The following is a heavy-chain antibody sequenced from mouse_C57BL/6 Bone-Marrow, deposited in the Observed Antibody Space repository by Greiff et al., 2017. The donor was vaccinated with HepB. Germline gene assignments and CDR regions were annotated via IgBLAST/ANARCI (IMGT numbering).Heavy chain of an antibody. CDR2: ISGGGGNT. Sequence: EVQWVESGGGLVKPGGSLKLSCAASGFTFSSYTMSWVRQTPEKRLEWVATISGGGGNTYYPDSVKGRFTISRDNAKNTLYLQMSSLRSEDTALYYCARHPLIYYDYEMDYWGQGTSVTVSS. CDR1: GFTFSSYT. D-gene: IGHD2-4*01. V-gene: IGHV5-9*01. J-gene: IGHJ4*01. CDR3: ARHPLIYYDYEMDY.